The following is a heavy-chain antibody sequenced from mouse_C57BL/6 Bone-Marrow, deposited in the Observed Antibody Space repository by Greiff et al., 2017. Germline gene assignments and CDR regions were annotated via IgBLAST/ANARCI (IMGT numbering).Heavy chain of an antibody. CDR2: IDPNSGGT. Sequence: VQLQQPGAELVKPGASVKLSCKASGYTFTSYWMHWVKQRPGRGLEWIGRIDPNSGGTNYNEKFKSKATLTVDKPSSTAYMQLSSLTSEDSAVYYCAREWGVESPAWFAYWGQGTLVTVSA. CDR1: GYTFTSYW. D-gene: IGHD1-1*01. CDR3: AREWGVESPAWFAY. J-gene: IGHJ3*01. V-gene: IGHV1-72*01.